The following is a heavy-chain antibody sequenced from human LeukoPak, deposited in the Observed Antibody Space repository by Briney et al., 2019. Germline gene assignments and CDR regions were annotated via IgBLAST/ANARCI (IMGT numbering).Heavy chain of an antibody. D-gene: IGHD6-19*01. Sequence: ASVRVSCKTSGYTFSDYYMHWVRQAPGQGLEWMGWINPKGGGTNYAQKFQGRVTMTRDTSISTAYMELSRLRSDDTAVYYCARTSSGSGWLTAFDYWGQGTLVTVSS. CDR1: GYTFSDYY. V-gene: IGHV1-2*02. J-gene: IGHJ4*02. CDR3: ARTSSGSGWLTAFDY. CDR2: INPKGGGT.